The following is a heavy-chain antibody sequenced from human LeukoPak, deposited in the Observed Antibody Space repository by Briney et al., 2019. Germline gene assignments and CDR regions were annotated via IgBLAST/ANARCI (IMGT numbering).Heavy chain of an antibody. J-gene: IGHJ4*02. CDR1: GFTFSSYN. CDR2: INPSGSST. D-gene: IGHD2-8*02. V-gene: IGHV1-46*01. CDR3: AREESGGYFDY. Sequence: GGSLRLSCVASGFTFSSYNMHWVRQAPGQGLEWMGLINPSGSSTNYAQKFRGRVTMTRDTSTTTVYMELSSLRSEDTAVYYCAREESGGYFDYGGQGTLVTVSS.